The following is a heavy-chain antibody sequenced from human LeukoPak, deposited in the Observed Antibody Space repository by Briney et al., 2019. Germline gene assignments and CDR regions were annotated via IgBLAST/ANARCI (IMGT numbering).Heavy chain of an antibody. CDR1: GGTFSSYA. D-gene: IGHD3-22*01. CDR2: IIPIFGTA. Sequence: APVKVSCKASGGTFSSYAISWVRQAPGQGLEWMGRIIPIFGTANYAQKFQGRVTITTDESTSPAYMELSSLRSEDTAVYYCARCLYYYDSSGYYYYYYMDVWGKGTTVTVSS. V-gene: IGHV1-69*05. CDR3: ARCLYYYDSSGYYYYYYMDV. J-gene: IGHJ6*03.